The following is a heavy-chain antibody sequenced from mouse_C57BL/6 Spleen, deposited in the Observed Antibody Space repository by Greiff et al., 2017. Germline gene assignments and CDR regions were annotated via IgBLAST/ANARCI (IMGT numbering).Heavy chain of an antibody. D-gene: IGHD1-1*01. V-gene: IGHV1-81*01. CDR1: GYTFTSYG. J-gene: IGHJ4*01. Sequence: QVQLKQSGAELARPGASVKLSCKASGYTFTSYGISWVKQRTGQGLEWIGEIYPRSGNTYYNEKFKGKATLTADKSSSTAYMELRSLTSEDSAVYFCARAHYGSSYGAMDYWGQGTSVTVSS. CDR3: ARAHYGSSYGAMDY. CDR2: IYPRSGNT.